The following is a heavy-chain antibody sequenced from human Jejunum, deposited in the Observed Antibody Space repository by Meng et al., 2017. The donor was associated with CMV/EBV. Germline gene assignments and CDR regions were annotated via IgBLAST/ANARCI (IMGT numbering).Heavy chain of an antibody. CDR3: ARDPKASSWYHFDY. Sequence: TVSGASISTYYWGWIPQSPEKGLEWIVYYSGSTNYNPSLRSRVTMALDTSKNQLSLRLSFVTVEDTAVYYCARDPKASSWYHFDYWGQGMLVTVSS. CDR1: GASISTYY. V-gene: IGHV4-59*01. D-gene: IGHD6-13*01. CDR2: YYSGST. J-gene: IGHJ4*02.